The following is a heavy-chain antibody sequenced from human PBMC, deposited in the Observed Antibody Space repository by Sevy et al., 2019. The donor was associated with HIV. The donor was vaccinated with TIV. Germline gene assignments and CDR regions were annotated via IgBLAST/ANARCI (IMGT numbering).Heavy chain of an antibody. CDR1: GFTFDDYT. CDR2: ISWDGGST. V-gene: IGHV3-43*01. D-gene: IGHD6-19*01. J-gene: IGHJ4*02. CDR3: AKDTKQWLVKGGYFDY. Sequence: GGSLRLSCAASGFTFDDYTMHWVRQAPGKGLEWVSLISWDGGSTYYADSVKGRVTISTDNCKNSLYLQMNSLRTEDTAMYYCAKDTKQWLVKGGYFDYWGQGTLVTVSS.